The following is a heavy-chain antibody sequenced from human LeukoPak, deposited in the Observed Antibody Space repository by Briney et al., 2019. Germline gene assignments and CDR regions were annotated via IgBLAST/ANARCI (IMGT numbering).Heavy chain of an antibody. CDR1: GFTFSSYA. V-gene: IGHV3-23*01. CDR2: ICGSGGST. Sequence: GGCLRLSCAASGFTFSSYAMSWVRQAPGKGLEWVSAICGSGGSTYYADSVKGRFTISRDNSKNTLYLQMNSLRAEDTAVYYCAKDGTYYYGSGNFDYWGQGTLVTVSS. D-gene: IGHD3-10*01. CDR3: AKDGTYYYGSGNFDY. J-gene: IGHJ4*02.